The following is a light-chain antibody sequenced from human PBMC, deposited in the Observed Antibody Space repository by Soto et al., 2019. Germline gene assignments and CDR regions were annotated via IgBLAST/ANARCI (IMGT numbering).Light chain of an antibody. Sequence: QYVLTQPPSVSGATGQRVTISCTGSSSNIGAGYDVHWYQQLPGTAPKLLIYGNSNRPSGVPDRFSGSKSGTSASLAITGLQAEDEADYYCQSYDSSLSAVVFGGGTKLTVL. CDR1: SSNIGAGYD. J-gene: IGLJ2*01. CDR3: QSYDSSLSAVV. V-gene: IGLV1-40*01. CDR2: GNS.